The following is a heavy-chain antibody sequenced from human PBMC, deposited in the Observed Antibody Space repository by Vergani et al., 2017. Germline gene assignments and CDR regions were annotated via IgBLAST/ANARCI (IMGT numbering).Heavy chain of an antibody. J-gene: IGHJ5*02. Sequence: EVQLEESGGGLVLPGRSLRLSCVASGFTSAGYAMHWVRQAPGKGLEWVSGISWNSNRIGYADSVKGRFTISRDNAKHSLYLQMNSLRAEDTALYYCAKDLGTSSGGGWFDPWGQGTLVTVSS. CDR1: GFTSAGYA. V-gene: IGHV3-9*02. D-gene: IGHD6-6*01. CDR3: AKDLGTSSGGGWFDP. CDR2: ISWNSNRI.